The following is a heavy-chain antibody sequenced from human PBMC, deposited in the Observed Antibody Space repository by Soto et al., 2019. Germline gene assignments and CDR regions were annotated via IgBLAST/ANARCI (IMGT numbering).Heavy chain of an antibody. D-gene: IGHD3-16*01. CDR1: GGSISSSSYY. CDR2: IYYSGST. V-gene: IGHV4-39*01. J-gene: IGHJ4*02. CDR3: AGDRRFHSAY. Sequence: PSETLSLTCTVSGGSISSSSYYWGWIRQPPGKGLEWIGSIYYSGSTYYNPSLKSRVTISVGTSKNQFSLKLSSVTAADTAVYYCAGDRRFHSAYWGQGTLVPVSS.